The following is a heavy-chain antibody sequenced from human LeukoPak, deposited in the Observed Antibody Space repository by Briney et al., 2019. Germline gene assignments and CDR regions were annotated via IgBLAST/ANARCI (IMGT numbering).Heavy chain of an antibody. V-gene: IGHV4-59*08. J-gene: IGHJ6*02. CDR3: AGVPSDYYFGMDV. CDR2: VYYSGST. D-gene: IGHD2-2*01. CDR1: GGSISSYY. Sequence: PSETLSLTCTVSGGSISSYYWSWIRQPPGKGLEWIGYVYYSGSTNYNPSLKSRATISVDTSKNQLSLKLTSVSAADTAVYYCAGVPSDYYFGMDVWGQGTTVTVSS.